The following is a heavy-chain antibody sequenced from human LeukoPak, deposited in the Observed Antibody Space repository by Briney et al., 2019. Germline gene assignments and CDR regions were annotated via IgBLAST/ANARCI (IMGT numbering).Heavy chain of an antibody. D-gene: IGHD6-19*01. CDR1: GFTFSSYW. CDR3: ARDECSSGWPKGWGYYYYGMDV. CDR2: IKQDGSEK. Sequence: GGSLRLSCAASGFTFSSYWMSWVRQAPGKGLEWVANIKQDGSEKYYVDSVKGRFTISRDNAKNPLYLQMNSLRAEDTAVYYCARDECSSGWPKGWGYYYYGMDVWGQGTTVTVSS. J-gene: IGHJ6*02. V-gene: IGHV3-7*01.